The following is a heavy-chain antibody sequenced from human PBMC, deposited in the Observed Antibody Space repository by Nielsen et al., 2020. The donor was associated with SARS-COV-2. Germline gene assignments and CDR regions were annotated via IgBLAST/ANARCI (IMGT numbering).Heavy chain of an antibody. Sequence: ETLSLTCEVSGFSLSYYWMHWVRQAPGKGLVWVARIASDGSSTSYADSVKGRLTISRDDTRNTLFLQMNTLRDEDTAVYYCTRSEPESFWTGRFQRRERHDAFDLWGRGTLVTVSS. CDR3: TRSEPESFWTGRFQRRERHDAFDL. CDR1: GFSLSYYW. J-gene: IGHJ3*01. D-gene: IGHD3/OR15-3a*01. CDR2: IASDGSST. V-gene: IGHV3-74*01.